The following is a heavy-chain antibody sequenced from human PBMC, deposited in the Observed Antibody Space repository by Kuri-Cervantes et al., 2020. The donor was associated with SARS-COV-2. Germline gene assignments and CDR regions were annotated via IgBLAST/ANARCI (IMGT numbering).Heavy chain of an antibody. V-gene: IGHV3-33*08. J-gene: IGHJ5*02. CDR1: GFTFSSYG. D-gene: IGHD1-26*01. Sequence: GESLKISCAASGFTFSSYGMHWVRQAPGKGLEWVAVIWYDGSNKYYADSVEGRFTISRDNSKNTLYLQMNSLRAEDTAVYYCARDISRELPPSGGFDPWGQGTLVTVSS. CDR3: ARDISRELPPSGGFDP. CDR2: IWYDGSNK.